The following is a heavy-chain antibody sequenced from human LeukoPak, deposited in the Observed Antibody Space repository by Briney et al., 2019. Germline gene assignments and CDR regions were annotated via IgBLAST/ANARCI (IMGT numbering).Heavy chain of an antibody. V-gene: IGHV3-23*01. CDR3: AKCARYSGYDSDFDY. Sequence: GGSLRLSCAASGFTFSSYAMSWVRQAPGKGLEWVSGISASGGSTYYADSVKGRFTISRDNSKNTLYLQMNSLRAEDTAAYFCAKCARYSGYDSDFDYWGQGTLVTVSS. CDR1: GFTFSSYA. J-gene: IGHJ4*02. D-gene: IGHD5-12*01. CDR2: ISASGGST.